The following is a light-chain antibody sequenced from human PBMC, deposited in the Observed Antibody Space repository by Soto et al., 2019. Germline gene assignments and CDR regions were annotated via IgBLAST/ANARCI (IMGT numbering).Light chain of an antibody. V-gene: IGKV1-5*03. Sequence: DIQMTPSPSTLSGSVGDRVTITCRASQTISSWLAWYQQKPGKAPKLLIYKASTLKSGVPSRFSGSGSGTEFTLTISSLQPDDFATDYCQHYNSYSEAFGQGTKVELK. CDR2: KAS. J-gene: IGKJ1*01. CDR3: QHYNSYSEA. CDR1: QTISSW.